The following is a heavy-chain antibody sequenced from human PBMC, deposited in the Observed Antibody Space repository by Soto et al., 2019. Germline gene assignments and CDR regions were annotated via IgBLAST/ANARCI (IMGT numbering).Heavy chain of an antibody. V-gene: IGHV3-23*01. Sequence: LRLSCAASGFTFSTSHMSWVRQAPGKGLEWVSATDDGGGTTYYADSMKGRFTISRDNSRNTLYLQMNSLMTEDTAVYYCAKEFPSRAPGNCFDHWGQGALVTVSS. D-gene: IGHD3-10*01. J-gene: IGHJ4*02. CDR3: AKEFPSRAPGNCFDH. CDR2: TDDGGGTT. CDR1: GFTFSTSH.